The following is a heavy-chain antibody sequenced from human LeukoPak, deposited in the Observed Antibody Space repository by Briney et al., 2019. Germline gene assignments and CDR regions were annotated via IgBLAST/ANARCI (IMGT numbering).Heavy chain of an antibody. CDR3: ARDQNDSSGYSGGLDY. V-gene: IGHV3-20*04. J-gene: IGHJ4*02. D-gene: IGHD3-22*01. Sequence: SGGSLRLSCAASGFTFDDYGMSWVRQAPGKGLEWVSGINWNGGSTGYADSVKGRFTISRDNAKNSLYLQMNGLRAEDTAVYYCARDQNDSSGYSGGLDYWGQGTLVTVSS. CDR2: INWNGGST. CDR1: GFTFDDYG.